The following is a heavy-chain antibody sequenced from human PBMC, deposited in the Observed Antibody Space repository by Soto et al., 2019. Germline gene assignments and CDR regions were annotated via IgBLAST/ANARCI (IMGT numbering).Heavy chain of an antibody. V-gene: IGHV3-23*01. CDR3: AKDRRSSSSGGGYGMDV. Sequence: PVGSLRLSCAASGFTFSSYAMSWVRQAPGKGLEWVSAISGSGGSTYYADSVKGRFTISRDNSKNTLYLQMNSLRAEDTAVYYCAKDRRSSSSGGGYGMDVWGQGTTVTVSS. D-gene: IGHD6-6*01. CDR1: GFTFSSYA. CDR2: ISGSGGST. J-gene: IGHJ6*02.